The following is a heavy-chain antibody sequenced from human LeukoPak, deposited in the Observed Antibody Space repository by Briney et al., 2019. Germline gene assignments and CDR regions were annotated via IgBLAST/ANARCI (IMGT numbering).Heavy chain of an antibody. V-gene: IGHV3-48*03. CDR3: AKGPQQQTREVAGAGY. J-gene: IGHJ4*02. D-gene: IGHD6-19*01. CDR1: GFTFSSYE. CDR2: IGRSGVSI. Sequence: GGSLRLSCAASGFTFSSYEMNWVRQAPGKGLEWVSYIGRSGVSIYYTDSVKGRFTISRDNAKNSLYLQMNSLRAEDTAVYYCAKGPQQQTREVAGAGYWGQGTLVTVSS.